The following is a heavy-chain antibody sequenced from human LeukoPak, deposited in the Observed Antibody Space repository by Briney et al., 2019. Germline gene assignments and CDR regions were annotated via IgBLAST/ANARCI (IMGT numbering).Heavy chain of an antibody. CDR2: IKQDGSEK. Sequence: GGSQRLSCAASGFTFSSHWMSWVRQTPGKGLEWVANIKQDGSEKYYVDSVKGRFTISRDNAKNSLYLQMNSLRAEDTAVYYCARDYAGGWHHFDFWGQGALVTVSS. CDR1: GFTFSSHW. CDR3: ARDYAGGWHHFDF. J-gene: IGHJ4*02. D-gene: IGHD6-19*01. V-gene: IGHV3-7*04.